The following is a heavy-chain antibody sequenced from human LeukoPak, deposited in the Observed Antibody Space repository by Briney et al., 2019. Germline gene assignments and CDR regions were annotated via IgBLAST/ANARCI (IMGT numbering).Heavy chain of an antibody. CDR3: XXXXAIXXXGVVXXXXMDV. Sequence: GGSLRLSCAASGFTFSSYSMNWVRQAPGKGLEWVSSIXXXXSYIXYAXSXXXRFTISRDNAKNSLYLQMNSLRAEDTAVYYCXXXXAIXXXGVVXXXXMDVWGKGTTVTVSS. D-gene: IGHD3-3*01. J-gene: IGHJ6*03. CDR1: GFTFSSYS. CDR2: IXXXXSYI. V-gene: IGHV3-21*01.